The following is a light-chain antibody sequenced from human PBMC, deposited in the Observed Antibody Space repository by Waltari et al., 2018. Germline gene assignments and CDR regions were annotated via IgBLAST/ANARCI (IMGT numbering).Light chain of an antibody. CDR3: AAWDDSLNGPV. CDR2: SNK. V-gene: IGLV1-44*01. Sequence: QSVLTQPPSASGPPGQRVTISCSGSSSNIGSNTVTWYQQLAGTAPKPLIQSNKQRPSGVPDRFSGSKSGTSASLAVSGLQSEDEAEYYCAAWDDSLNGPVFGGGTKLTVL. CDR1: SSNIGSNT. J-gene: IGLJ3*02.